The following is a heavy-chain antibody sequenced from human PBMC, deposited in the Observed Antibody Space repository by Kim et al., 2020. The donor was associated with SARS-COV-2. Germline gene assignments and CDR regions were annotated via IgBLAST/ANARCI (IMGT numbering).Heavy chain of an antibody. V-gene: IGHV3-74*01. CDR1: GFTFSSYW. CDR2: ITPDGRST. J-gene: IGHJ6*02. D-gene: IGHD2-21*01. Sequence: GGSLRLSCAASGFTFSSYWMHWVRQTPEKGLMWVSRITPDGRSTSNADSVKGRFTISRDNAKNTLYLQMNSLRAEDTAVYYCVRDSYSFYAGAGTYYYHGMDVWGQGTTVTVS. CDR3: VRDSYSFYAGAGTYYYHGMDV.